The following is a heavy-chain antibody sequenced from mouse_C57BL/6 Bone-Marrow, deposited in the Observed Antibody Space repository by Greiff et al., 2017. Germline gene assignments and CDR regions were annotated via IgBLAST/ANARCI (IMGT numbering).Heavy chain of an antibody. CDR1: GYAFTNYL. CDR3: ARSKNWDSWFAY. D-gene: IGHD4-1*01. Sequence: QVQLQQSGAELVRPGTSVKVSCKASGYAFTNYLIEWVKQRPGKGLEWIGVSNPGSGGTNYNEKLKGKAILTADKSSSTAYMQLSSLTSEDSAVYFCARSKNWDSWFAYWGQGTLVTVSA. J-gene: IGHJ3*01. V-gene: IGHV1-54*01. CDR2: SNPGSGGT.